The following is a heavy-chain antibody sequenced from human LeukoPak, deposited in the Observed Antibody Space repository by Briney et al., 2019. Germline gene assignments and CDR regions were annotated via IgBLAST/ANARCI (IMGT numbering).Heavy chain of an antibody. D-gene: IGHD1-7*01. CDR2: IIPVFGTA. V-gene: IGHV1-69*01. CDR1: GGTFSSYA. CDR3: GGGYNRNYGVDY. Sequence: ASVKVSCKASGGTFSSYAISWVRQAPGQGLEWMGGIIPVFGTANYAQKFQGRVTITADESTSTAYMELSSLRSEDTAVYYCGGGYNRNYGVDYWGQGTLVTVSS. J-gene: IGHJ4*02.